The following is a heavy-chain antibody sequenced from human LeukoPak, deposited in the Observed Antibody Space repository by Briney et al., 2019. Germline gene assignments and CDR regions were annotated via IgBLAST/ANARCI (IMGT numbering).Heavy chain of an antibody. CDR1: GYSFTRYY. Sequence: GASVKVSCKASGYSFTRYYMHWVRQAPGQGLEWMGWINPNSGGTNYAQKFQGRVTMTRDTSISTAYMELSRLRSDDTAVYYCARDGRDDYGDYLDYYYYYMDVWGKGTTVTISS. CDR2: INPNSGGT. V-gene: IGHV1-2*02. CDR3: ARDGRDDYGDYLDYYYYYMDV. D-gene: IGHD4-17*01. J-gene: IGHJ6*03.